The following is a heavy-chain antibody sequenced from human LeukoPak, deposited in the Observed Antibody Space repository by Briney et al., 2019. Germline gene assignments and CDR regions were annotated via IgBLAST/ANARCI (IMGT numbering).Heavy chain of an antibody. CDR2: IYPADSST. Sequence: GESLRISCKASGYGFSNYWIGWVRQLPGKGPERVGFIYPADSSTRYSPSFQGQVTISADKSISTAYLQWSSLKASDTAMYYCARRYYHTTEFDPWGQGTLVTVSS. CDR1: GYGFSNYW. CDR3: ARRYYHTTEFDP. V-gene: IGHV5-51*01. D-gene: IGHD3-10*01. J-gene: IGHJ5*02.